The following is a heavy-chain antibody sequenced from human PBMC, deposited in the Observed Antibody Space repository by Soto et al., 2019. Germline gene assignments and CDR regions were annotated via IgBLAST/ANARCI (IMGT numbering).Heavy chain of an antibody. J-gene: IGHJ2*01. V-gene: IGHV4-39*01. Sequence: QLPLQESGPGLVKPSETLSLTCTVSGGSISSSSYYWGWIRQPPGKGLEWIGSIYYSGSTYYNPSLSSRVTISDDTSKNQFSLKLSSVTAADTAVYYCARQGPYYYQIGYFDLWGRGTLVTVSS. CDR2: IYYSGST. CDR3: ARQGPYYYQIGYFDL. D-gene: IGHD3-10*01. CDR1: GGSISSSSYY.